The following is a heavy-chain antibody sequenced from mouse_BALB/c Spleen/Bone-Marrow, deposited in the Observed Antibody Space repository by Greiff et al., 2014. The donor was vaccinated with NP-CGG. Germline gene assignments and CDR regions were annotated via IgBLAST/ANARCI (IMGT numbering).Heavy chain of an antibody. V-gene: IGHV1-14*01. J-gene: IGHJ2*01. CDR1: GYTFTSYV. D-gene: IGHD2-10*02. CDR2: IHPYNDGT. CDR3: ARRYGNYYFDY. Sequence: VQLQQSGPELVKPGASVKMSCKASGYTFTSYVMHWVKQKPGQGLEWIGYIHPYNDGTKYNEKFKGKATLTSDKSSSTAYMELSSLTPEDSAVYYCARRYGNYYFDYWGQGTTLTVSS.